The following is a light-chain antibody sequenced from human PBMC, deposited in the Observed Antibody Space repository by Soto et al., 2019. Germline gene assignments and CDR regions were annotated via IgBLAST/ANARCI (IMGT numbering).Light chain of an antibody. Sequence: EVVLTQSPATLSLSPGERATLSCRASQNVRTFLDWYQQKPGQAPRLLIYAASNRATGIPDRFSGSGSGTDFTLTISSLEPEDFAVYYCQQHSHWPPWTFGQGTRVEIQ. CDR1: QNVRTF. J-gene: IGKJ1*01. V-gene: IGKV3-11*01. CDR3: QQHSHWPPWT. CDR2: AAS.